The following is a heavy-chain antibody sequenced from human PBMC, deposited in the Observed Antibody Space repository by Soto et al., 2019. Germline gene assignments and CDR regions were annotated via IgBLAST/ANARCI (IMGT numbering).Heavy chain of an antibody. CDR3: AKHGGTINY. CDR2: ISGSGSST. CDR1: GFTFSSNA. Sequence: GGSLRLSCAASGFTFSSNAMSWVRQAPGKGLEWVSGISGSGSSTYDADSVKGRFTISRDNSKNTLYLQMNSLRVEDTAVYYCAKHGGTINYWGQGTLVTV. D-gene: IGHD3-16*01. J-gene: IGHJ4*02. V-gene: IGHV3-23*01.